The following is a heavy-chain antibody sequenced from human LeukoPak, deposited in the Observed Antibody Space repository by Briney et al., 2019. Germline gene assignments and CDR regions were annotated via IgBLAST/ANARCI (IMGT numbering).Heavy chain of an antibody. CDR3: AKGGKWDVTPFDY. Sequence: GGSLRLSCVASGFTFSGYSMNWVRQAPGKGLEWVSSITSSSAYVNYADSVKGRFTISRDNAKSSLYLQMNSLRAEDTAVYYCAKGGKWDVTPFDYWGQGTLVTVSS. J-gene: IGHJ4*02. D-gene: IGHD1-26*01. CDR1: GFTFSGYS. CDR2: ITSSSAYV. V-gene: IGHV3-21*04.